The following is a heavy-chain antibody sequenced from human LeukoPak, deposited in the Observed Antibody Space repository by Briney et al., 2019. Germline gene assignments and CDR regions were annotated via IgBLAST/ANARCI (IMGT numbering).Heavy chain of an antibody. CDR2: INPNSGGT. V-gene: IGHV1-2*02. D-gene: IGHD3-16*02. CDR1: GYTFTSYG. Sequence: ASVNVSCMASGYTFTSYGISWVRQAPGQGLEWMGWINPNSGGTNYAQRFQGRVTMTRDTSISTAYMELSRLRSDDTAVYYCARDRNDYVWGSYRPPYYFDYWGQGTLVTVSS. CDR3: ARDRNDYVWGSYRPPYYFDY. J-gene: IGHJ4*02.